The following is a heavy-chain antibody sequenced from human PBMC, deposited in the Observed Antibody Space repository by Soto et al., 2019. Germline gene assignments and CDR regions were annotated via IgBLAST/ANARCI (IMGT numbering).Heavy chain of an antibody. CDR1: GFTFDSYW. D-gene: IGHD3-10*01. Sequence: GGSLRLSCAASGFTFDSYWMTWVRQAPGKGLEWVAHIKQDGGQTYYVDSVKGRFTISRDNAKTSLYLQMNSLRAEDTSVYYCIASVDATLLDPWAQGSLVTVSS. J-gene: IGHJ5*02. V-gene: IGHV3-7*01. CDR3: IASVDATLLDP. CDR2: IKQDGGQT.